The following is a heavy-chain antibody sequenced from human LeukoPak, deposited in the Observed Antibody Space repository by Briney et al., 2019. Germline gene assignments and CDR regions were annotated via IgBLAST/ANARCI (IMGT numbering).Heavy chain of an antibody. V-gene: IGHV1-69*13. Sequence: GASVKVSCKASGGTFRRHTISWVRQAPGQGLEWMGGIIPMFATADYAQKFQGRVTITADESASTAYMELSSLRSEDTAVYYCARASSLLVEYLQHWGQGTLVTVSS. CDR2: IIPMFATA. CDR3: ARASSLLVEYLQH. J-gene: IGHJ1*01. D-gene: IGHD6-13*01. CDR1: GGTFRRHT.